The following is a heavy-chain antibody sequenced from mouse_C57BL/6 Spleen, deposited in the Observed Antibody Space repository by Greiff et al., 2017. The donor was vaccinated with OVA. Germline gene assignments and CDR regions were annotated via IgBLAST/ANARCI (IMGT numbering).Heavy chain of an antibody. J-gene: IGHJ3*01. V-gene: IGHV5-4*03. CDR1: GFTFSSYA. CDR2: ISAGGGYT. Sequence: EVKLQESGGGLVKPGGSLKLSCAASGFTFSSYAMYWVRQTPEKSLEWGATISAGGGYTSYPDNVKGRFTISRDNAKNNLYLQMSHLKSEDTAMYDCARGGELTGTTWFAYWGQGTLVTVSA. CDR3: ARGGELTGTTWFAY. D-gene: IGHD4-1*01.